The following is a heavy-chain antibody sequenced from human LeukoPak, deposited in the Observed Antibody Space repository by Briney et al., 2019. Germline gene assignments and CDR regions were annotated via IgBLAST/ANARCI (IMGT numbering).Heavy chain of an antibody. Sequence: PGGSLRLSCAASGFTFSSYAMSWVRQAPGKGLEWVSAISGSGGSTYYADSVKGRFTISRDNSKNTLYLQMNSLRAEDTAVYYCASVIAAAVYYYGMDVWGQGTTVTVSS. J-gene: IGHJ6*02. V-gene: IGHV3-23*01. CDR1: GFTFSSYA. CDR2: ISGSGGST. CDR3: ASVIAAAVYYYGMDV. D-gene: IGHD6-13*01.